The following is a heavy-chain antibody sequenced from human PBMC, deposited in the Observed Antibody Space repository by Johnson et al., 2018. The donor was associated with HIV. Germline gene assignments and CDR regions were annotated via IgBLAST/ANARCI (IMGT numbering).Heavy chain of an antibody. CDR3: ASGVQYYDMSGYSRRGGDGLDI. V-gene: IGHV3-23*04. CDR2: ISGSGGST. Sequence: VQLVESGGGLVQPGGSLRLSCAASGFTFSSYAMSWVRQAPGKGLEWVSAISGSGGSTSYADSVQGRFTISRANAKNSLYLQMNSLRAEETALYYCASGVQYYDMSGYSRRGGDGLDIWGQGTVVTVSS. CDR1: GFTFSSYA. D-gene: IGHD3-22*01. J-gene: IGHJ3*02.